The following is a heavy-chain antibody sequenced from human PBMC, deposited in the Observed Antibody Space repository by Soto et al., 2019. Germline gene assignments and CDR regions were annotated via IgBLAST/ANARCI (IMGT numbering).Heavy chain of an antibody. CDR3: ARVPHGFDWPPCDY. Sequence: EVQLVESGGGLVKPGGSLRLSCAASGFTFSSYSMNWVRQAPGKGLEWVSSISSSSSYIYYADSVKGRFTISRDNAKNSLYLQMNSLRAEDTAVYYCARVPHGFDWPPCDYWGQGTLVTVSS. CDR1: GFTFSSYS. V-gene: IGHV3-21*01. CDR2: ISSSSSYI. J-gene: IGHJ4*02. D-gene: IGHD3-10*01.